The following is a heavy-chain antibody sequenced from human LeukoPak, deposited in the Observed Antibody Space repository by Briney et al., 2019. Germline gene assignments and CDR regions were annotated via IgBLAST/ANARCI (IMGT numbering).Heavy chain of an antibody. CDR1: GDSVSRYY. CDR3: ARDRGSGWFDP. J-gene: IGHJ5*02. V-gene: IGHV4-4*07. D-gene: IGHD5-24*01. CDR2: ISNSGST. Sequence: SETLSLTCTVSGDSVSRYYWSWIRQPAGKGLEWIGRISNSGSTNYDPSLKSRLTLSVDTSKNQFSLKLISVTAADTAVYYCARDRGSGWFDPWGQGTLVTVSS.